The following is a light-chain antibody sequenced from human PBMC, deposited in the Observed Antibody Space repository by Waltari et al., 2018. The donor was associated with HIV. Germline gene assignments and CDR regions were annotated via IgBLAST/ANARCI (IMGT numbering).Light chain of an antibody. CDR2: GAS. CDR1: RDISTD. J-gene: IGKJ5*01. V-gene: IGKV1-27*01. Sequence: IQMSQDPSSLSASVGDRVTITCRASRDISTDLAWYQQKSGEVPKLLIYGASTLRSGVSSRFRGSGSATEFTLTINGLQPEDAASYYCQNYDSAPVAFGQGTRLEI. CDR3: QNYDSAPVA.